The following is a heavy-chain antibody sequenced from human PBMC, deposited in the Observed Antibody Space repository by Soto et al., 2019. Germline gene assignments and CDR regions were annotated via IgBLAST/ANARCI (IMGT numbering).Heavy chain of an antibody. CDR1: GFTFGDYA. CDR2: IRNKAYGGTT. V-gene: IGHV3-49*03. Sequence: QPGGSLRLSCTASGFTFGDYAMSWFRQAPGKGLEWVGFIRNKAYGGTTEYAASVNGRFTISRDDSKSIAYLQMNSLKTEDTAVYYCTRDRSGITMVRGVAGYWGQGAMGIVSA. CDR3: TRDRSGITMVRGVAGY. D-gene: IGHD3-10*01. J-gene: IGHJ4*02.